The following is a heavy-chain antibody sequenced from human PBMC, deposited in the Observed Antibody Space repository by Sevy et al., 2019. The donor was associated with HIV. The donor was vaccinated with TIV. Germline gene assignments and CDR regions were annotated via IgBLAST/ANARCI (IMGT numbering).Heavy chain of an antibody. D-gene: IGHD4-17*01. CDR2: ISGSGGST. V-gene: IGHV3-23*01. CDR1: GFTFSSYA. Sequence: GGSLRLSCAASGFTFSSYAMSWVRLAPGKGLEWVSAISGSGGSTYYADSVKGRFTIARDNSKNTLYLQMNSLRAEDTAVYYCAKDRFATVTTSFDYWGQGTLVTVSS. J-gene: IGHJ4*02. CDR3: AKDRFATVTTSFDY.